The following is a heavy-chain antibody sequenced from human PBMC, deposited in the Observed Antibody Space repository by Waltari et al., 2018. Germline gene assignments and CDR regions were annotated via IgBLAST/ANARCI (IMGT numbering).Heavy chain of an antibody. V-gene: IGHV4-59*01. J-gene: IGHJ6*03. CDR3: ARGDTTGVFYYYMDV. D-gene: IGHD4-17*01. CDR1: GDTISSYH. CDR2: IYYPGTT. Sequence: QVLLQESGQELVKPSETLSLSCTVPGDTISSYHWSWIRQPPGKGLEWIGYIYYPGTTNYNPSLKSRVTISLDTSKNQVSLELSSVTAADTAVYYCARGDTTGVFYYYMDVWGKGTTVTVSS.